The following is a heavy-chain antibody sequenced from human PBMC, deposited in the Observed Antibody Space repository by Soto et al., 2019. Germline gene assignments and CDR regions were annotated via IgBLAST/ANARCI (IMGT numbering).Heavy chain of an antibody. V-gene: IGHV3-53*01. D-gene: IGHD3-10*01. CDR1: GFPVTSNY. CDR2: IYSGGST. Sequence: EVQLVESGGGLIQPGGSLRLSCAASGFPVTSNYMSWVRQAPGKGLEWVSVIYSGGSTYYADSVKGRFTISRDNSKNTLSLQMNSLRAEDTAVYYCARGRGVIANDAFDIWGQGTMVTVSS. CDR3: ARGRGVIANDAFDI. J-gene: IGHJ3*02.